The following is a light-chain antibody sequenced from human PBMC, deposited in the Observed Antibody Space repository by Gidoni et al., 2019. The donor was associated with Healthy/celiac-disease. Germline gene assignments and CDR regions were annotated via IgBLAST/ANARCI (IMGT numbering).Light chain of an antibody. CDR1: QDISNY. Sequence: DIQMTQSPSSLSASVGDRVTITCQASQDISNYLNWYQQKPGKAPKLLIYEASNLETGVPSRFSGSGSGTDFTLTISSLQPEDIATYYCQQYDNHRWTFGQGTKVEIK. CDR2: EAS. J-gene: IGKJ1*01. V-gene: IGKV1-33*01. CDR3: QQYDNHRWT.